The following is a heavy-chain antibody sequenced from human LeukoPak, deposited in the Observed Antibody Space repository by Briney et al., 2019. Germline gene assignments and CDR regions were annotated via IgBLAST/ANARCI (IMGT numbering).Heavy chain of an antibody. CDR1: GFTFSSYA. CDR2: ISGSGGTT. CDR3: ARDGSVSVVSPGAFDI. Sequence: GGSLRLSCAASGFTFSSYAMSWVRQAPGKGLEWVSAISGSGGTTYYADSVKGRFTISRDNSKNTLYLQMNSLRAEDTAVYYCARDGSVSVVSPGAFDIWGQGTMVTVSS. J-gene: IGHJ3*02. V-gene: IGHV3-23*01. D-gene: IGHD4-23*01.